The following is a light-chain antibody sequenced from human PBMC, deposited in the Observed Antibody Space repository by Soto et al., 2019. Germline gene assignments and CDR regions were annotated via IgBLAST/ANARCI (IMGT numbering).Light chain of an antibody. J-gene: IGKJ1*01. CDR2: GAS. CDR1: KSLGNN. V-gene: IGKV3-15*01. CDR3: QQYNNWPPWT. Sequence: EIVMPQSPATLSVSPGERATLSCRASKSLGNNLACYQQKPGQPPGLLIYGASTRATGIPARFSGSGSGTEFTLTISSLQSEDFAVYYCQQYNNWPPWTFGQGTKVEIK.